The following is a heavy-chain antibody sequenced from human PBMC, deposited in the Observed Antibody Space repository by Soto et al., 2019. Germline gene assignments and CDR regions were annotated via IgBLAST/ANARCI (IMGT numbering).Heavy chain of an antibody. CDR1: GGTFSSYA. V-gene: IGHV1-69*13. Sequence: SVKVSCKASGGTFSSYAISWVRQAPGQGLEWMGGIIPIFGTANYAQKFQGRVTITADESTSTAYMELSSLRPEDTAVYYCARDHGGKRITMVRGVPGMDVWGQGTTVTVSS. D-gene: IGHD3-10*01. CDR3: ARDHGGKRITMVRGVPGMDV. CDR2: IIPIFGTA. J-gene: IGHJ6*02.